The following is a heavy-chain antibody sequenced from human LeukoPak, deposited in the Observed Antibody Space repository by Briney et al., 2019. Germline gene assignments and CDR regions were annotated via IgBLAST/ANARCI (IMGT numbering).Heavy chain of an antibody. J-gene: IGHJ5*02. D-gene: IGHD4-17*01. CDR3: ARDTNGDGWFDP. V-gene: IGHV3-48*03. CDR1: GFTFSSYE. CDR2: ISSSGSTI. Sequence: GGSLRLSCAAPGFTFSSYEMNWVRQAPGKGLEWDSYISSSGSTIYYADSVKGRFTISRDNAKNSLYLQMNSLRAEDTSVYYCARDTNGDGWFDPWGQGTLVTVSS.